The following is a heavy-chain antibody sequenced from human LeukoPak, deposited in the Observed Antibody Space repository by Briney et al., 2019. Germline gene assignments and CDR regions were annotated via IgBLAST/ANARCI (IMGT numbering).Heavy chain of an antibody. CDR2: ISSSSSYI. Sequence: GGSLRLSCAASGFTFSSYAMSWVRQAPGKGLEWVSSISSSSSYIYYADSVKGRFTISRDNSKNTLYLQMNSLRAEDTAVYYCAKLNSWRAFDIWGQGTMVTVSS. CDR3: AKLNSWRAFDI. CDR1: GFTFSSYA. V-gene: IGHV3-23*01. J-gene: IGHJ3*02. D-gene: IGHD4-23*01.